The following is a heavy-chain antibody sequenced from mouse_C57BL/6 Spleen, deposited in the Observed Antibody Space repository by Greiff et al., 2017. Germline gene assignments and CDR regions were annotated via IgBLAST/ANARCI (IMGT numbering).Heavy chain of an antibody. CDR2: IYPGDGDT. Sequence: VQLQQSGASVKISCKASGYAFSSYWMNWVKQRPGKGLEWIGQIYPGDGDTNYNGKFKGKATLTADKSSSTAYMQLSSLTSEDSAVYFCARGGYDYAMDYWGQGTSVTVSS. D-gene: IGHD2-2*01. CDR1: GYAFSSYW. V-gene: IGHV1-80*01. J-gene: IGHJ4*01. CDR3: ARGGYDYAMDY.